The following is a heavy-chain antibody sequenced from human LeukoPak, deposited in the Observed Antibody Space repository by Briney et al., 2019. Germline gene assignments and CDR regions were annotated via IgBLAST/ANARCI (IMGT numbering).Heavy chain of an antibody. CDR1: GFTFSSYA. CDR3: ARDIWASGGTTYFDY. CDR2: ISYDGSNK. Sequence: GGSLRLSCAASGFTFSSYAMHGVRQAPGKGLEWVAVISYDGSNKYYADSVKGRFTISRDNSKNTLYLQMNSLRAEDTAVYYCARDIWASGGTTYFDYWGQGTLVTVSS. V-gene: IGHV3-30*04. D-gene: IGHD4-23*01. J-gene: IGHJ4*02.